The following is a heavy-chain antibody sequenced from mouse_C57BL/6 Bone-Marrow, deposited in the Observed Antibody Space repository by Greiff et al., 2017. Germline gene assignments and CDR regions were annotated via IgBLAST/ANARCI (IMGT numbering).Heavy chain of an antibody. CDR3: STGDGSRPFAY. Sequence: EVQLQQSGAELVRPGASVKLSCTASGFNIKDDSMHWVKQRPEQGLEWIGWIDPENGDTEYASKFPGKANITADTSSKTAYLQLSNQPSEYTAVNYCSTGDGSRPFAYWGQGTLVTVSA. CDR2: IDPENGDT. V-gene: IGHV14-4*01. D-gene: IGHD1-1*02. CDR1: GFNIKDDS. J-gene: IGHJ3*01.